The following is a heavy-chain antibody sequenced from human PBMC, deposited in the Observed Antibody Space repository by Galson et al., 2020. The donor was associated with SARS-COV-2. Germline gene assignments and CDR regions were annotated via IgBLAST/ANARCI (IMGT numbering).Heavy chain of an antibody. CDR3: TIGGLTQYFPH. V-gene: IGHV3-15*01. J-gene: IGHJ1*01. CDR2: IKSKTDGGTT. Sequence: PGGSLRLSCAASGFTFTDAWMSWVRQAPGKGLEWVGLIKSKTDGGTTDYAAPVKGRFTISRDDSKNTLYLQMNSLKTEDTAVYYCTIGGLTQYFPHWGQGTLVTVSS. CDR1: GFTFTDAW.